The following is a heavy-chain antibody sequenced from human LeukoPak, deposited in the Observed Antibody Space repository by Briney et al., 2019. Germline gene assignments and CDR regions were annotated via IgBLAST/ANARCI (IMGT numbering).Heavy chain of an antibody. Sequence: SETLSLTCNVSGGSISYFYWSWIRQPPGKALEWIAYIHYSGATDYNPSLKSRVTISVDTSNNQFSLNLSSVTAADTAVYYCARGGVLPRGFGPWGQGTLVTVSS. CDR3: ARGGVLPRGFGP. CDR2: IHYSGAT. D-gene: IGHD3-16*01. J-gene: IGHJ5*02. V-gene: IGHV4-59*01. CDR1: GGSISYFY.